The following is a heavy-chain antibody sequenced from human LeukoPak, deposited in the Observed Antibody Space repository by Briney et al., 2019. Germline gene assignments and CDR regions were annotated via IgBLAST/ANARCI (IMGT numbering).Heavy chain of an antibody. Sequence: ASVKVSCKASGYTFIGYYMHWVRQAPGHGLQWMGIINPSGAGTSYAQKFQGRVTMTRDTSTSTVYMELSSLRSEDTAVYYCARGAPVVVPSDYGPGYFRLWGQGTLVTVSS. V-gene: IGHV1-46*01. CDR2: INPSGAGT. J-gene: IGHJ1*01. D-gene: IGHD2-15*01. CDR3: ARGAPVVVPSDYGPGYFRL. CDR1: GYTFIGYY.